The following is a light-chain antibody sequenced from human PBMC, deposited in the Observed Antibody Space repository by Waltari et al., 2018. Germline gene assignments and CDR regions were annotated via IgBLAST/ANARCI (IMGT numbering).Light chain of an antibody. CDR2: GAS. V-gene: IGKV3-20*01. Sequence: EIVLTQSPGTLSLSLGERATLSCRASQSVSRALTWYQQKPGQAPRLLIYGASTRATGIPDRFSGSGSGTGFSLTISRLEPDDFAVYYCQHYLRLPVTFGQGTTVEI. CDR1: QSVSRA. CDR3: QHYLRLPVT. J-gene: IGKJ1*01.